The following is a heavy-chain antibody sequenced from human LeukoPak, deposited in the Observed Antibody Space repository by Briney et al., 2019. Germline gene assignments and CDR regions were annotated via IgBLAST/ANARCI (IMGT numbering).Heavy chain of an antibody. D-gene: IGHD5-18*01. CDR1: GGTFSSYA. CDR3: AREIGPRQLHLWGSAFDY. J-gene: IGHJ4*02. Sequence: ASVKVSCKASGGTFSSYAISWVRQAPGQGLEWMGIINPSGGSTSYAQKFQGRVTMTRDTSTSTVYMELSSLRSEDTAMYYCAREIGPRQLHLWGSAFDYWGQGTLVTVSS. V-gene: IGHV1-46*01. CDR2: INPSGGST.